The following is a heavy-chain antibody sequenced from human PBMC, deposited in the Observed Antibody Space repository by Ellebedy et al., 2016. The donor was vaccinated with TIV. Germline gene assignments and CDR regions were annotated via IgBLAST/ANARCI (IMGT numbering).Heavy chain of an antibody. J-gene: IGHJ4*02. CDR2: IKSKTDGGAA. Sequence: GESLKISCAASGFTFSNAWMNWVRQAPGKGLEWVGRIKSKTDGGAADYAAPVKGSFTISRADSKNTLYLQMNSLKTEDTAVYFCTTVYRYNYDSVWGQGTLVTVSS. V-gene: IGHV3-15*01. CDR1: GFTFSNAW. CDR3: TTVYRYNYDSV. D-gene: IGHD5-18*01.